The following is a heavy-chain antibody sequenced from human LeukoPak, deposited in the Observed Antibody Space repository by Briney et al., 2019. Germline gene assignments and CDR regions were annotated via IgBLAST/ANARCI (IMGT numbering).Heavy chain of an antibody. CDR3: ARDLTYYDILTGYFSRFDFDY. D-gene: IGHD3-9*01. CDR1: GFSFSSYS. CDR2: ISSSSSYI. Sequence: PGGSLRLSRAASGFSFSSYSMNWVRQDPGKGLEWVSSISSSSSYIYYADSVKGRFTISRDNAKNSLYLQMNSLRAEDTAVYYCARDLTYYDILTGYFSRFDFDYWGQGTLVTVSS. J-gene: IGHJ4*02. V-gene: IGHV3-21*01.